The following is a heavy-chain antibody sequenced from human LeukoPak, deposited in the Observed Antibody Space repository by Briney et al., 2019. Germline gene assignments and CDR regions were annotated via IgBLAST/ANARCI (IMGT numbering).Heavy chain of an antibody. CDR1: GFTFSSYS. CDR2: TSSSSSYI. Sequence: KPGGSLRLSCAASGFTFSSYSMNWVRQAPGKGLEWVSSTSSSSSYIYYADSVKGRFTISRDNAKNSLYLQMNSLRAEDTAVYYCARVNYYGSGSYYKAPYYYGMDVWGKGTTVTVSS. V-gene: IGHV3-21*01. J-gene: IGHJ6*04. CDR3: ARVNYYGSGSYYKAPYYYGMDV. D-gene: IGHD3-10*01.